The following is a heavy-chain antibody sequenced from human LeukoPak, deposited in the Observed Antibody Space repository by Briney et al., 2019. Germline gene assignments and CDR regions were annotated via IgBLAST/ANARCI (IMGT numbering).Heavy chain of an antibody. CDR3: ARIKVGATRGSYYFDY. V-gene: IGHV1-2*06. D-gene: IGHD1-26*01. J-gene: IGHJ4*02. CDR1: GYTFTGYY. Sequence: ASVKVSCKASGYTFTGYYMHWVRQAPGQGLEWMGRINPNSGGTNYAQKFQGRVTMTRDTSISTAYMELSRLRSDDTAVYYCARIKVGATRGSYYFDYWGQGTLVTVSS. CDR2: INPNSGGT.